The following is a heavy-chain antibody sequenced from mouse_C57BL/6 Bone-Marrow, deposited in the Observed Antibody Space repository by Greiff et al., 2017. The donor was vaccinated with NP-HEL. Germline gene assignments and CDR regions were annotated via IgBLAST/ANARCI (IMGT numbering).Heavy chain of an antibody. Sequence: QVQLQQPGTELVKPGASVTLSCKASGYTFTSYWMHWVKQTPGQGLEWIGNINPSNGGTNYNEKFKSKATLTVDNSSSTSYMQLSSLTSEDSAVYYCARKDSGRYWYFDVWGTGTTVTVAS. V-gene: IGHV1-53*01. CDR1: GYTFTSYW. CDR2: INPSNGGT. CDR3: ARKDSGRYWYFDV. J-gene: IGHJ1*03. D-gene: IGHD1-1*01.